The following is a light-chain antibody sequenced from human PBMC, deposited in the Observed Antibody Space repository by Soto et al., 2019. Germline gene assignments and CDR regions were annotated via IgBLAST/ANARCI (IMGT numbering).Light chain of an antibody. V-gene: IGKV1-33*01. Sequence: DIQMTQSPSSLSASVGDRVTITCQASQDISNYLNWYQQKPGKAPKLLIYDASNLETGVPSRFSGSGSRTDFTFTISSLQPEDIATYYCQQYDNLPRVTFGGGTKVEIK. J-gene: IGKJ4*01. CDR2: DAS. CDR1: QDISNY. CDR3: QQYDNLPRVT.